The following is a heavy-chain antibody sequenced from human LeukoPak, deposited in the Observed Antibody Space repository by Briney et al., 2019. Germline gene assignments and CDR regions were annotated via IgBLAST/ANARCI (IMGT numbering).Heavy chain of an antibody. Sequence: PGGSLRLSCAASGFTLSSYWMSWVRQAPGKGLEWVANIKQDGSEKDYVDSVKGRFTISRDNAKNSLYLQMNSLRAEDTAVYYCATDRGDGIGLDWGQGTLVTVSS. V-gene: IGHV3-7*01. CDR2: IKQDGSEK. CDR1: GFTLSSYW. CDR3: ATDRGDGIGLD. J-gene: IGHJ4*02. D-gene: IGHD2-21*01.